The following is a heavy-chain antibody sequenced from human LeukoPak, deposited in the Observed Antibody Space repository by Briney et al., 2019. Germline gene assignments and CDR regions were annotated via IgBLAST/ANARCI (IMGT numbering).Heavy chain of an antibody. V-gene: IGHV3-48*03. CDR1: GFTFSSYE. J-gene: IGHJ4*02. CDR2: ISSSGSTI. CDR3: ARVELKWFGDLLY. Sequence: PGGSLRLSCAASGFTFSSYEINWVRQAPGKGLDWVSYISSSGSTIYYADSVKGRFTISRDNARNSLYLQMNSLGAEDTAVYYCARVELKWFGDLLYWGQGIPVTVSS. D-gene: IGHD3-10*01.